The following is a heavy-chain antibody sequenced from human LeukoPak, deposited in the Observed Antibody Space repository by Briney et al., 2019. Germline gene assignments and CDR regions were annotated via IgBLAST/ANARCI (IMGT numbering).Heavy chain of an antibody. J-gene: IGHJ5*02. CDR2: IYYSGST. D-gene: IGHD3-9*01. CDR3: ARVISNYDILTGYQYWFDP. V-gene: IGHV4-59*01. Sequence: PSETLSLTCTVSGGSISSYYWSWIRQPPGKGLEWIGYIYYSGSTNYNPSLKSRVTISVDTSKNQFSLKLSSVTAADTAVYYCARVISNYDILTGYQYWFDPWGQGTLVTVSS. CDR1: GGSISSYY.